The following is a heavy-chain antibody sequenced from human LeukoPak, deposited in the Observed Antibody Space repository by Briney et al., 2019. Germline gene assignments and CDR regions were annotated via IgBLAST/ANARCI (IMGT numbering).Heavy chain of an antibody. D-gene: IGHD5-12*01. CDR3: ARDGWWLPDY. CDR2: ISAYNGNT. CDR1: AYSFTSYW. Sequence: GESLKISCKGSAYSFTSYWIAWVRQTPGQGLEWMGWISAYNGNTNYAQKLQGRVTMTTDTSTSTAYMELRSLGSDDTAVYYCARDGWWLPDYRGQGTLVTVSS. J-gene: IGHJ4*02. V-gene: IGHV1-18*04.